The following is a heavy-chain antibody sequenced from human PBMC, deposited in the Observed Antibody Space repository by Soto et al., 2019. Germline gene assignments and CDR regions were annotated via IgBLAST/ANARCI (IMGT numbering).Heavy chain of an antibody. CDR1: GDSVSSNSAA. V-gene: IGHV6-1*01. D-gene: IGHD6-19*01. CDR2: TYYRSKWYN. CDR3: ARVVAVAGTRGYYYYYYGMDV. J-gene: IGHJ6*02. Sequence: PSQTLSLTCSISGDSVSSNSAAWNWIRQSPSRGLEWLGRTYYRSKWYNDYAVSVKSRITINPDTSKNQFSLQLNSVTPEDTAVYYCARVVAVAGTRGYYYYYYGMDVWGQGTTVTVS.